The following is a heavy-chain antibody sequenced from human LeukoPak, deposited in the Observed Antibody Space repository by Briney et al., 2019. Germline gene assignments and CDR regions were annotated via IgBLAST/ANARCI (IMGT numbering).Heavy chain of an antibody. D-gene: IGHD2-15*01. J-gene: IGHJ4*02. CDR3: ARGPHRYCSGGSCVIDY. CDR2: MNPNSGNT. Sequence: GASVKLSCKASGYTFTSYDINWVRQATGQGLEWMGWMNPNSGNTGYAQKFQGRVTMTRNTSISTAYMELSSLRSEDTAVYYCARGPHRYCSGGSCVIDYWGQGTLVTVSS. V-gene: IGHV1-8*01. CDR1: GYTFTSYD.